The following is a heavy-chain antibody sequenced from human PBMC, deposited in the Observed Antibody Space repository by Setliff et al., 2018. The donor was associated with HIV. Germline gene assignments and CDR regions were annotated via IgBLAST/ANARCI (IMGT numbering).Heavy chain of an antibody. V-gene: IGHV1-18*01. CDR2: ISAYNGNT. D-gene: IGHD3-3*01. Sequence: ASVKVSCKASGYTFTSYGTSWVRQAPGQGLEWMGWISAYNGNTNYAQKLQGRVTMTSNKFIGTAYMELTSLTSEDTATYYCARGHLDYDYWEDIVGHWFDPWGQGTLVTVSS. J-gene: IGHJ5*02. CDR3: ARGHLDYDYWEDIVGHWFDP. CDR1: GYTFTSYG.